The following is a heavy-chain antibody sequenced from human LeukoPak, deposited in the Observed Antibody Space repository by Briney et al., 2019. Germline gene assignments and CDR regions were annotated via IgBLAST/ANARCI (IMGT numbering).Heavy chain of an antibody. Sequence: GASVKVSCKASGYTFTGYYMHWVRQAPGQGLEWMGWINPNSGGTNYAQKLQGRVTMTTGTSTSTAYMELRSLRSDDTAVYYCTRGCSGSSCAFDIWGQGTMVTVSS. CDR3: TRGCSGSSCAFDI. D-gene: IGHD1-26*01. CDR1: GYTFTGYY. CDR2: INPNSGGT. V-gene: IGHV1-2*02. J-gene: IGHJ3*02.